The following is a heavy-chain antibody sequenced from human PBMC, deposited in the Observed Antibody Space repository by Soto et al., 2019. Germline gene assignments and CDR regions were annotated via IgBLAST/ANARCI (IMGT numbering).Heavy chain of an antibody. CDR3: ARESVVVAAKVVYGMDV. J-gene: IGHJ6*02. Sequence: EVQLVESGGGLVQPGGSLRLSCAASGFTFSSYSMNWVRQAPGKGLEWVSYISSSSSTIYYADSVKGRFTISRDNAKNSLELQMIGLRDEDTAVYYCARESVVVAAKVVYGMDVWGQGTTVTVSS. V-gene: IGHV3-48*02. CDR1: GFTFSSYS. D-gene: IGHD2-15*01. CDR2: ISSSSSTI.